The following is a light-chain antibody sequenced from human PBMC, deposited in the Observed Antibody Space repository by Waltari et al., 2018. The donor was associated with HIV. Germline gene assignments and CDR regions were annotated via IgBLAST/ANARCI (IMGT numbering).Light chain of an antibody. V-gene: IGLV1-47*01. CDR2: RHD. CDR1: SSNVGKNY. CDR3: ASWDDALSSWL. J-gene: IGLJ6*01. Sequence: QSGLRQPPSTSRPPGQRVVISCSGSSSNVGKNYVSWFQQLPGAAPRLLLYRHDLRPSGVPDRFTAAKSGTSASLVISGLRSDDEADYFCASWDDALSSWLFGGGTKLTVL.